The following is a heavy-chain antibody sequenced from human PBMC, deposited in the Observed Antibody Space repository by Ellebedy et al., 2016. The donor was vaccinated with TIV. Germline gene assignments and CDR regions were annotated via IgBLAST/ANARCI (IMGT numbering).Heavy chain of an antibody. Sequence: GESLKISXAASGYTFSNYGMHWVRQTPGKGLEWVAVIWYDGSNKYYGDSMKGRSTISRDNSKNTLYLQMNSLRAEDTAVYYCARAADDLWTGNYYYYYGMDVWGQGTMVTVSS. J-gene: IGHJ6*02. CDR2: IWYDGSNK. V-gene: IGHV3-33*01. CDR1: GYTFSNYG. D-gene: IGHD3/OR15-3a*01. CDR3: ARAADDLWTGNYYYYYGMDV.